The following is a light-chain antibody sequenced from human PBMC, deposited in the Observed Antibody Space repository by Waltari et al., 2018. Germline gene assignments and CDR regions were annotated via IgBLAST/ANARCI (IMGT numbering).Light chain of an antibody. CDR2: DSD. CDR1: GSILGSTT. J-gene: IGLJ3*02. Sequence: QSRLTQPPTTSGTPGQAATISCSGSGSILGSTTVTWYQHLPGAAPKFLISDSDRRASGVPDRFSASKSGTSASLVVTGLRSEDEGIYYCGSWDISLNGPVFGGGT. V-gene: IGLV1-44*01. CDR3: GSWDISLNGPV.